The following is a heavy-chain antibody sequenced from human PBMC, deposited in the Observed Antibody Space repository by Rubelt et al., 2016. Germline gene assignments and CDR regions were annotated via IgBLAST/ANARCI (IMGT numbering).Heavy chain of an antibody. J-gene: IGHJ6*02. CDR1: GYTFTSYD. D-gene: IGHD6-6*01. CDR3: ASSLPNLFGIAARDYYYYYGMDV. Sequence: QVQLVQSGAEVKKPGASVKVSCKASGYTFTSYDINWVRQATGQGLEWMGWMNPNSGNTGYAQKFQGRVTMTRNTSISTAYRELSSLRSEDTAVYYCASSLPNLFGIAARDYYYYYGMDVWGQGTTVTVSS. CDR2: MNPNSGNT. V-gene: IGHV1-8*01.